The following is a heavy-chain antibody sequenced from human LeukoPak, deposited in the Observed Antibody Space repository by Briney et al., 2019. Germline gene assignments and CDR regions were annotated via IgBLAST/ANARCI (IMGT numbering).Heavy chain of an antibody. CDR2: INPSGGST. V-gene: IGHV1-46*01. CDR3: ARAFYDYVWGSYRSSEYFDY. D-gene: IGHD3-16*02. CDR1: GYTFTSYY. J-gene: IGHJ4*02. Sequence: ASVKVSCKASGYTFTSYYMHWVRQAPGQGLEWMGIINPSGGSTSYAQKFQGRVTMTRDTSTSTVYMELSSLRSEDTAVYYCARAFYDYVWGSYRSSEYFDYWGQGTLVTVSS.